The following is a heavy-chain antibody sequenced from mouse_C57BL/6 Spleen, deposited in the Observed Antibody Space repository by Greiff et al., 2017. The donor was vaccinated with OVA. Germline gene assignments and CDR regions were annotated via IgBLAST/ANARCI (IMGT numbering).Heavy chain of an antibody. V-gene: IGHV5-4*01. CDR3: ARDGNGYAMDD. CDR2: ISDGGSYT. J-gene: IGHJ4*01. D-gene: IGHD2-1*01. CDR1: GFTFTSYA. Sequence: EVHLVESGAGLVKPGGSLKLSCAASGFTFTSYALSWVRQTPEKRLEWVATISDGGSYTYYPDNVKGRFTIYRDNDKNNLYLQMSHLKSEDTAMCYGARDGNGYAMDDWGQGTTVTVSS.